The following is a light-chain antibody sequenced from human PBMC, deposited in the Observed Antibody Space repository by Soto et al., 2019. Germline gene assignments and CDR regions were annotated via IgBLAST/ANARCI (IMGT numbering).Light chain of an antibody. CDR3: SSYTSSSTLV. Sequence: QSVLTQPASVSGSPGQSITISCTGTSSDVGAYNYVSWYQQHPGKAPKLMIYEVSNRPSGVSNRFSGSKSGNTASLTISGLHAEDEADYYGSSYTSSSTLVFGGGTKLTVL. CDR2: EVS. CDR1: SSDVGAYNY. V-gene: IGLV2-14*01. J-gene: IGLJ2*01.